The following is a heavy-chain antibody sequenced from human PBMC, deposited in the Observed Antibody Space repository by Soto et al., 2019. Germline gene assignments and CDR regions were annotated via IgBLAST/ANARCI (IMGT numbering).Heavy chain of an antibody. J-gene: IGHJ5*02. V-gene: IGHV1-46*01. CDR1: GYTFTSYY. CDR2: ITPRGGST. Sequence: QVQLVQSGAEVRKPGASVKVSCKASGYTFTSYYIHWVRQAPGQGLEWMGIITPRGGSTSYAQKFQGRVTMTRDTSTSTVYMELSSLTSDDTAVYYCARTSEYTPSWSQFDPWGQGTLVTVSS. CDR3: ARTSEYTPSWSQFDP. D-gene: IGHD6-13*01.